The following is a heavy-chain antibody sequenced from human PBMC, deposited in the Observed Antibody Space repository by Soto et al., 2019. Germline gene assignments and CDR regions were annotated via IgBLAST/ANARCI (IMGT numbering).Heavy chain of an antibody. CDR2: IIPIFGTA. Sequence: QVQLVQSGAEVKKPGSSVKVSCKASGGTFSSYAISWVRQAPGQGLEWMGGIIPIFGTANYAQKFEGRVTITADESTSTAYMELSSLRSEDTAVYYCARASVPGIAVERNWFDPWGQGTLVTVSS. CDR3: ARASVPGIAVERNWFDP. V-gene: IGHV1-69*01. CDR1: GGTFSSYA. D-gene: IGHD6-19*01. J-gene: IGHJ5*02.